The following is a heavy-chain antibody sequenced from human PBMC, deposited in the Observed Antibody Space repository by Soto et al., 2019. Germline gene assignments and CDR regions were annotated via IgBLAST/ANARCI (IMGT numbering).Heavy chain of an antibody. J-gene: IGHJ4*02. CDR1: GDSVSSNSAT. CDR3: ARDHFADQWLGYFDY. D-gene: IGHD6-19*01. V-gene: IGHV6-1*01. CDR2: TYYRSKWYN. Sequence: PSQTLSLTCVISGDSVSSNSATWNWIRQSPSRGLEWLGRTYYRSKWYNDYAVSAKSRITINPDTSKNQSSLQLNSVSPEDTAVYYCARDHFADQWLGYFDYWGQGTLVTVSS.